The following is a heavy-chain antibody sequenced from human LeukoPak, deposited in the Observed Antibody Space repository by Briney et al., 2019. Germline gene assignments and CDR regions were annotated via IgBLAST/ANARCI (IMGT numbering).Heavy chain of an antibody. J-gene: IGHJ5*02. V-gene: IGHV5-51*01. CDR2: IYPAGSET. Sequence: PGESLKISCKASNYNFPNYWIGWVRQMPGKGLEWMGIIYPAGSETIYNPSFEGQVTISVDKSTSTAYLQWSTLKTSDTAIYYCARGIHPRVGFDPGGQGTLVSVSS. CDR1: NYNFPNYW. CDR3: ARGIHPRVGFDP. D-gene: IGHD3-10*01.